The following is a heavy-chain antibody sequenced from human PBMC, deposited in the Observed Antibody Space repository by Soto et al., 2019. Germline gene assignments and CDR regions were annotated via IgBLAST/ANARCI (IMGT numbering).Heavy chain of an antibody. D-gene: IGHD1-7*01. J-gene: IGHJ5*02. CDR2: ISAYNGNT. V-gene: IGHV1-18*01. Sequence: QVQLVQSGAEVKKPGASVKVSCKASGYTFSSYGISWVRQAPGQGLEWMGRISAYNGNTNYAQKLQGRVTMTTDTSTSTAYMELRSLRSDDTAVYYCARDRGYKWNYGWFDPWGQGTLVNVSS. CDR1: GYTFSSYG. CDR3: ARDRGYKWNYGWFDP.